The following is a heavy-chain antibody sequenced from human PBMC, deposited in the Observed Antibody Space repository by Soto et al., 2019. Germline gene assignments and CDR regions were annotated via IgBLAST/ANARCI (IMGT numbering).Heavy chain of an antibody. D-gene: IGHD6-6*01. V-gene: IGHV3-64*01. CDR3: ARRARPDFYYMDV. Sequence: EVQLAESGGGLAQPGGSLRLSCAASGFTLSGYAMDWVLQAPGKGLEYVSGISSNGVGTYYANSVQGRFTISRDNSKNTVYLQMGSLRSEDMAVYYCARRARPDFYYMDVWGKGTTVTVSS. CDR1: GFTLSGYA. J-gene: IGHJ6*03. CDR2: ISSNGVGT.